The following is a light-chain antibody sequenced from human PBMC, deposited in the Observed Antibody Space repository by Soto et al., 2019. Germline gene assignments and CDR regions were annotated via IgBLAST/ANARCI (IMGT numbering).Light chain of an antibody. J-gene: IGKJ4*01. CDR1: QGIGSW. CDR2: PAS. V-gene: IGKV1-12*01. CDR3: LQANNFPVT. Sequence: DIPMTQSPSFVSASIGDRVTITCRTSQGIGSWLAWYQQVPGRAPRLLIFPASPFQSGVSSRFLSSGSGTDFTLTITSLQTEDFATYFCLQANNFPVTFGEGTKVEMK.